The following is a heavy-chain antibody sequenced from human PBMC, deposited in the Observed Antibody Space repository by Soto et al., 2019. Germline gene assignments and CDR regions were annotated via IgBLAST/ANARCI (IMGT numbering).Heavy chain of an antibody. J-gene: IGHJ4*02. CDR2: INQDGSER. D-gene: IGHD3-3*01. Sequence: GGSLRLSCAASKFTFSSYWMFWARQAPGKGLELVATINQDGSERYYVDSVRGRFTISRDNAKNSLFLQMNSLRVEDTAIYYCARDDDDRSIDYWGQGTLVTVSS. V-gene: IGHV3-7*01. CDR3: ARDDDDRSIDY. CDR1: KFTFSSYW.